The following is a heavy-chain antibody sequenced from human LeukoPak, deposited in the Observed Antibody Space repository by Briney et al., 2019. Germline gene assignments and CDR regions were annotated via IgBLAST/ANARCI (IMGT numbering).Heavy chain of an antibody. CDR2: ISYDGSNK. D-gene: IGHD5-18*01. Sequence: PGGSLSLSCAASGFTFSSYGMYWVRQAPGKGLEWVAVISYDGSNKYYADSVKGRFTISRDNSKNTLYLQMNSLRAEDTAVYYCAKESWGYSYGRGVYWGQGTLVTVSS. J-gene: IGHJ4*02. CDR3: AKESWGYSYGRGVY. CDR1: GFTFSSYG. V-gene: IGHV3-30*18.